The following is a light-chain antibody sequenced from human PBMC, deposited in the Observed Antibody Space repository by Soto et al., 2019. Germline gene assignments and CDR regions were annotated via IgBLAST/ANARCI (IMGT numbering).Light chain of an antibody. Sequence: EIVLTQSPGTLSLSPWERAALSCRASQSVSSKFLAWYQQKPVLAPRLLIYAASDRATGIPDRFSGSGPGTDFALTISRLEPEDFALYYCQQYYDWPLTFGVGTKVDIK. J-gene: IGKJ4*01. CDR2: AAS. V-gene: IGKV3-20*01. CDR1: QSVSSKF. CDR3: QQYYDWPLT.